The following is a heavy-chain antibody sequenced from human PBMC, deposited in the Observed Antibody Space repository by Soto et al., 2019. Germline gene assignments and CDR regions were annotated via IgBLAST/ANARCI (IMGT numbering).Heavy chain of an antibody. D-gene: IGHD3-22*01. J-gene: IGHJ4*02. Sequence: VESLKISCQACGYSFNTYWISLVRQMPGKGLECMGRIDPTDSYTDYGPSFEGHVTMSVDRSINTAYLEWSSLKASDSAMYYCARLTLAHDSSGYHLFDYWGLGTLVTVS. CDR2: IDPTDSYT. CDR1: GYSFNTYW. CDR3: ARLTLAHDSSGYHLFDY. V-gene: IGHV5-10-1*01.